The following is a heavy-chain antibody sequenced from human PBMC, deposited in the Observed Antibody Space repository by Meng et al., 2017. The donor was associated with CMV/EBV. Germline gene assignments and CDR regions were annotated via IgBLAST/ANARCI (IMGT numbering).Heavy chain of an antibody. V-gene: IGHV3-23*01. CDR1: GFTFSSYA. CDR2: ISGSSGST. Sequence: GESLKISCAASGFTFSSYAMSWVRQAPGKGLEWVSAISGSSGSTYYADSVKGRFTISRDNSKNTLYLQMNSLRAEDTAVYYCAKDGEGSGSYDAFDIWGQGTMVTVSS. D-gene: IGHD3-10*01. J-gene: IGHJ3*02. CDR3: AKDGEGSGSYDAFDI.